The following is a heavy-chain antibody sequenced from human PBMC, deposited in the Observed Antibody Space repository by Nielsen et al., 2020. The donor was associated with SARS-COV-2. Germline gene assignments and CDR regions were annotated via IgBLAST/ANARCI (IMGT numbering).Heavy chain of an antibody. CDR1: GGSFSGYY. V-gene: IGHV4-34*01. J-gene: IGHJ4*02. CDR2: INHSGST. Sequence: SETLSLTCAVYGGSFSGYYWSWIRQPPGKGLEWIGEINHSGSTNYNPSLKSRVTISVDTSKNQFSLKLSSVTAADTAVYYCARRRYCSSTSCSFGGWFLYYFDYWGQGTLFTVSS. D-gene: IGHD2-2*01. CDR3: ARRRYCSSTSCSFGGWFLYYFDY.